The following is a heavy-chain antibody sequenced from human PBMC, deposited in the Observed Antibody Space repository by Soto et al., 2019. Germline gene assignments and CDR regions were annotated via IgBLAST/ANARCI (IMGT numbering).Heavy chain of an antibody. CDR1: GFTFSSYG. J-gene: IGHJ4*02. Sequence: GGSLRLSCAASGFTFSSYGMHWVRQAPGKGLEWVAVISYDGSNKYYADSVKGRFTISRDNSKNTLYLQMNSLRAEDTAVYYCAKDLSSPGSYYNPPFDYWGQGTLVTVSS. V-gene: IGHV3-30*18. D-gene: IGHD3-10*01. CDR3: AKDLSSPGSYYNPPFDY. CDR2: ISYDGSNK.